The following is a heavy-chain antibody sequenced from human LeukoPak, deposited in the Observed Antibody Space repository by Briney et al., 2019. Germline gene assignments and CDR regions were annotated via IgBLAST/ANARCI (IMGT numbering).Heavy chain of an antibody. Sequence: GGSLRLSCAASGFTFSSYAMHWVRQAPGKGLEWVAVISYDGTNKYYADSVKGRFNISRDNSKNTVYLQMNSLRAEDTAVYYCARVRKYSGYYSWYFDLWGRGTLVTVSS. J-gene: IGHJ2*01. V-gene: IGHV3-30*03. CDR3: ARVRKYSGYYSWYFDL. CDR2: ISYDGTNK. D-gene: IGHD5-12*01. CDR1: GFTFSSYA.